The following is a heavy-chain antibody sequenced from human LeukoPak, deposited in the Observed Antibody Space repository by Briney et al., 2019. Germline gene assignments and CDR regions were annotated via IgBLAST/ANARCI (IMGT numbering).Heavy chain of an antibody. J-gene: IGHJ4*02. Sequence: TLSLTCTVPGGSISSGSYYWSWIRQPAGKGLEWIGRIYTSGSTNYNPSLKSRVTISVDTSKNQFSLKLSSVTAADTAVYYCARVSYDSSGYYGDYWGQGTLVTVSS. D-gene: IGHD3-22*01. V-gene: IGHV4-61*02. CDR1: GGSISSGSYY. CDR3: ARVSYDSSGYYGDY. CDR2: IYTSGST.